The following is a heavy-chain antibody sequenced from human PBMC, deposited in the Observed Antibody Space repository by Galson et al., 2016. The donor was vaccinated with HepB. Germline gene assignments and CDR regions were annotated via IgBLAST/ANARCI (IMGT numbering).Heavy chain of an antibody. Sequence: SLRLSCAASGFLFRGYGMHWVRQAPGKGLEWVATDGVAGRRTFYADSVKGRFTISRDNSNNTLFLQMDSLRPDDTAVYYCAKRHEYCPHAGCSVDYWGQGTLVSVSS. D-gene: IGHD2/OR15-2a*01. CDR2: DGVAGRRT. CDR3: AKRHEYCPHAGCSVDY. CDR1: GFLFRGYG. J-gene: IGHJ4*02. V-gene: IGHV3-NL1*01.